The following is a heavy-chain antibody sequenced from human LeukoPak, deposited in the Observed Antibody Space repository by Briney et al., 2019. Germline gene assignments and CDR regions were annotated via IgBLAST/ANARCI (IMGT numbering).Heavy chain of an antibody. J-gene: IGHJ3*02. CDR3: ARDEAVADAFDI. V-gene: IGHV1-46*01. D-gene: IGHD6-19*01. Sequence: ASVKVSCKASGYTFTSYYMHWVRQAPGQGLEWMGIINPSGGSTSYAQKLQGRVTMTRDMSTSTVYMELSSLRSEDTAVYYCARDEAVADAFDIWGQGTMVTVSS. CDR1: GYTFTSYY. CDR2: INPSGGST.